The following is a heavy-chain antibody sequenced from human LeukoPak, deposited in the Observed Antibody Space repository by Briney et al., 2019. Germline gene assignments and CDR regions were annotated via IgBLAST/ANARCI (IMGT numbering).Heavy chain of an antibody. J-gene: IGHJ4*02. D-gene: IGHD6-19*01. CDR1: GFSFSNYA. CDR2: ISGSGGST. V-gene: IGHV3-23*01. CDR3: AKSSSGWYFDY. Sequence: QTGGSLRLSCVPSGFSFSNYAMSWVRQAPGKGLEWVSSISGSGGSTHYVDSVKGRFTISRDNSKNTLYLQMNSLRAEDTAVYYCAKSSSGWYFDYWGQGTLVTVSS.